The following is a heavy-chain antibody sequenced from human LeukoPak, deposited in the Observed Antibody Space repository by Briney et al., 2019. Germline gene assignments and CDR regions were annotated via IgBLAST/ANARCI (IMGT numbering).Heavy chain of an antibody. Sequence: SETLSLTCTVSGGSFSSYYWSWIRQPPGKGLEGMGYIYYSGSTNYNPSLKSRVTISVDTSKNQFSLKLSSVPAADTAVYYCARGFRGYSYGSYFDYWGQGTLATVSS. CDR1: GGSFSSYY. J-gene: IGHJ4*02. CDR3: ARGFRGYSYGSYFDY. V-gene: IGHV4-59*01. D-gene: IGHD5-18*01. CDR2: IYYSGST.